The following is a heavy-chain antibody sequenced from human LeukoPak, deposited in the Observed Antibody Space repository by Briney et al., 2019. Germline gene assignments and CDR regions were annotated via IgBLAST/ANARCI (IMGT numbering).Heavy chain of an antibody. D-gene: IGHD3-10*01. CDR3: ARSVTWFGESNAFDI. J-gene: IGHJ3*02. V-gene: IGHV3-66*01. CDR2: IYSGGST. Sequence: PGGSLRLSCAASGFTVRSDYMSWVRQAPGKGLEWVSVIYSGGSTYYADSVRGRFTISRDNSKNTLYLQMDSLRAEDTAVYYCARSVTWFGESNAFDIWGQGTMVTVSS. CDR1: GFTVRSDY.